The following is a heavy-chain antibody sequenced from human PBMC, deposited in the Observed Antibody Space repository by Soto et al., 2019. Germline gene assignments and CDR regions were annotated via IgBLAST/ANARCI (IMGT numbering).Heavy chain of an antibody. Sequence: QVQLVQSGAEEKKPGASVKVSCKTSGFTFSNYAIHWVRQAPGQRLEWMGWINAGNAYTNFPQRFQGRVSITRDTSASTAYMELSSLRSEDTAVYYCARGLGDGYRASGYFDLWGRGTLVTVSS. CDR3: ARGLGDGYRASGYFDL. CDR1: GFTFSNYA. J-gene: IGHJ2*01. CDR2: INAGNAYT. D-gene: IGHD5-12*01. V-gene: IGHV1-3*05.